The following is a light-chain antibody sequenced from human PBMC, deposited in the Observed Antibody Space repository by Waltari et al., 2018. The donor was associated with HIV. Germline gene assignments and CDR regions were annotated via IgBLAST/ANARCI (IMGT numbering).Light chain of an antibody. CDR1: ALPSQY. Sequence: SYELTQPPSVSVSPGQTARLTCSGDALPSQYASWYQQKPGQAPALGIYKDRERPSGRPERFSGSKSGTTVTLTISGVQADDEADYYCQSPDKDDSSHVVFGGGTKLTAL. CDR3: QSPDKDDSSHVV. J-gene: IGLJ2*01. V-gene: IGLV3-25*03. CDR2: KDR.